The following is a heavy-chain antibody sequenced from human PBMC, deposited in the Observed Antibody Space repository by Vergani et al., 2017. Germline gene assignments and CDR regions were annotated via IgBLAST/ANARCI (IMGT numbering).Heavy chain of an antibody. D-gene: IGHD2-2*01. Sequence: QVQLVQSGAEVKKPGASVKVSCKASGYTFTGYYMHWVRQAPGQGLEWMGWINPNSGGTNYAQKFQGWVTMTRDTSISTAYMELSRLRSDDTAVYYCAIVPPDCSSTSCHWGGYMDVWGKGTTVTVSS. J-gene: IGHJ6*03. CDR3: AIVPPDCSSTSCHWGGYMDV. CDR2: INPNSGGT. CDR1: GYTFTGYY. V-gene: IGHV1-2*04.